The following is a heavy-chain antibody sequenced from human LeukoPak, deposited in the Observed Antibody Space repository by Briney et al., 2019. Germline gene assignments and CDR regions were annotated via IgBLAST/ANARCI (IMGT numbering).Heavy chain of an antibody. J-gene: IGHJ3*02. V-gene: IGHV3-20*04. CDR1: GFIFDDYG. D-gene: IGHD4-17*01. CDR2: INWNGGNT. CDR3: ARDLYGDYGFDT. Sequence: PGGSLRLSCAASGFIFDDYGMSWVRQAPGKGLEWVSGINWNGGNTGYADSVKGRFTISRDNAKKSLFLQMNSLRVEETALYYCARDLYGDYGFDTWGQGTLVTVSS.